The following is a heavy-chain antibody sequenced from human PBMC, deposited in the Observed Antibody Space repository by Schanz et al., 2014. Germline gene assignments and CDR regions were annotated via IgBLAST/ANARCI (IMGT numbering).Heavy chain of an antibody. CDR2: ISSRGTTI. CDR1: GFTFSDYY. CDR3: ARACCRQENHYYYTGMDV. J-gene: IGHJ6*02. D-gene: IGHD2-15*01. V-gene: IGHV3-11*01. Sequence: QVQLEESGGGLVTPGGSLRLSCAASGFTFSDYYMSWIRQAPGKGLECISYISSRGTTIYYADSVKGRFTISRDNAENSLYLQMSSLRAEDTAVYYCARACCRQENHYYYTGMDVWGQGTTVTVSS.